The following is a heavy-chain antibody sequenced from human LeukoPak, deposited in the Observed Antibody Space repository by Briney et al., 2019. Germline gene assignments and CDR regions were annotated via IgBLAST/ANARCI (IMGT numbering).Heavy chain of an antibody. CDR3: AKDGLSGSAQRYFFDY. V-gene: IGHV3-30*18. D-gene: IGHD3-22*01. Sequence: GRSLRLSCAASGFTFSSYGMHWVRQAPGQGLEWVAIISHDGSNKYYADSVKGRFTISRDNSKNSLYLQMNSPRAEDTAVYYCAKDGLSGSAQRYFFDYWGQGSLVIVSS. J-gene: IGHJ4*02. CDR2: ISHDGSNK. CDR1: GFTFSSYG.